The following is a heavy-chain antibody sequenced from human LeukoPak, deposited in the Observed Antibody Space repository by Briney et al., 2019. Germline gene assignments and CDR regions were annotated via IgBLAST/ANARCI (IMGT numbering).Heavy chain of an antibody. CDR3: AKFSSGWPLDY. CDR2: ISYDGSNE. CDR1: GFTFSSYG. J-gene: IGHJ4*02. D-gene: IGHD6-19*01. Sequence: GRSLRLSCAASGFTFSSYGMHWVRQAPGKGLEWVAVISYDGSNEYYADSVKGRFTISRDNSKNTLYLQMNSLRAEDTAVYYCAKFSSGWPLDYWGQGTLVTVSS. V-gene: IGHV3-30*18.